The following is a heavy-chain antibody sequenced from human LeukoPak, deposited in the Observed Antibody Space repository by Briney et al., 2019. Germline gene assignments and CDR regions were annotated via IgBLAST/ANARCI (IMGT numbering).Heavy chain of an antibody. CDR1: GFSVSNRY. V-gene: IGHV3-53*01. D-gene: IGHD3-22*01. CDR3: ARDSSGPAF. Sequence: GGSLRLSCAASGFSVSNRYMSWVRQAPGKGLDWVSVIYSGGGTFHSDSVKGRFTVSGDYSKNTLYLQMNNLRADDTAVYYCARDSSGPAFWGQGTLVTVSS. CDR2: IYSGGGT. J-gene: IGHJ4*02.